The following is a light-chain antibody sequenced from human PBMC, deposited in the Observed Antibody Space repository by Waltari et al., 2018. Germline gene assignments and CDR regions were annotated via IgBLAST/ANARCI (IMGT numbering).Light chain of an antibody. CDR1: NSDVGDYNY. J-gene: IGLJ1*01. CDR3: SSYTSNSISWV. Sequence: QSALTQPASVSGSPGQSITISCTGTNSDVGDYNYVSWYQPHPGKAPKLMIYEVSDRPSGVSNRFSGSKSGSTASLTISGLQAADEADYYCSSYTSNSISWVFGTGTKVTVL. V-gene: IGLV2-14*01. CDR2: EVS.